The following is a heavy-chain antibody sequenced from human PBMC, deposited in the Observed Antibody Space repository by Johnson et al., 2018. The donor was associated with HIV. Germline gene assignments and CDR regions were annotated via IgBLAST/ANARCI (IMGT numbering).Heavy chain of an antibody. CDR1: GFTVSGSA. Sequence: VQLVESGGGVFQPGRSLKLSCAASGFTVSGSAMHWVRQTSGKGLEWVGRIRSETYSYATAYAASVKGRFTISRDDSQKTAYLQMNSLKSEDTAVYFCTRTDDTYNYDISGFVDAFDIWGQGTMVTVSS. CDR2: IRSETYSYAT. CDR3: TRTDDTYNYDISGFVDAFDI. V-gene: IGHV3-73*01. J-gene: IGHJ3*02. D-gene: IGHD3-22*01.